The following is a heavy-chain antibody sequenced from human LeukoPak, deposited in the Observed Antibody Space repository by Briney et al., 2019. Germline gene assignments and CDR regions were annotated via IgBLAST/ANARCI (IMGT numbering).Heavy chain of an antibody. CDR2: IYPGDSES. V-gene: IGHV5-51*01. J-gene: IGHJ4*02. CDR1: GYTFTSYW. Sequence: GESLKISCKGSGYTFTSYWIGWVRQMPGKGLEWMGIIYPGDSESKYNPSLQGQVTISADKSISTAYLQWSSLKASDTAIYYCARIEGSTFDYWGQGTLVTVSS. CDR3: ARIEGSTFDY.